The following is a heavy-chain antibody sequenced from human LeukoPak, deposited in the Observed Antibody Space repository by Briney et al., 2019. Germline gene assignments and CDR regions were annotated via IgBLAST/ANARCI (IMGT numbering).Heavy chain of an antibody. D-gene: IGHD3-10*01. CDR2: FDPEDGET. J-gene: IGHJ4*02. Sequence: ASVKVSCKVSGYTLTELSMHWVRQAPGKGLEWMGGFDPEDGETIYAQKFQGRVTMTEDTSTDTAYMELSSLRSEDTAVYYCATASLNYYYGSGSYYSYFDYWGQGTLVTVSS. V-gene: IGHV1-24*01. CDR1: GYTLTELS. CDR3: ATASLNYYYGSGSYYSYFDY.